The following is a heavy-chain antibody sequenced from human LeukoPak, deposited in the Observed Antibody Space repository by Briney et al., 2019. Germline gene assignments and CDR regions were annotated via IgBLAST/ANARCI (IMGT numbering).Heavy chain of an antibody. CDR3: ARDRGYGDYDDAFDI. CDR2: IYYSGST. D-gene: IGHD4-17*01. CDR1: GGSISSSSYY. Sequence: SETLSLTCTVSGGSISSSSYYWGWIRQPPGKGLEWIGSIYYSGSTYYNPSLKSRVTISVDTSKNQFSLKLTSVTAADTALYYCARDRGYGDYDDAFDIWGQGTMVTVSS. V-gene: IGHV4-39*07. J-gene: IGHJ3*02.